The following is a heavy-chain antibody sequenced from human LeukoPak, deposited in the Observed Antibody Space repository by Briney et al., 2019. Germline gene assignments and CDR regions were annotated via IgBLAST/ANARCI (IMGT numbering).Heavy chain of an antibody. V-gene: IGHV4-39*01. Sequence: SQTLSLTCIVSGGSISSSSYYWGWIRQPPGKGLEWIGSIYYSGNTYYNPSLRSRVSISVDTSKNQFSLKLSSVTAADTAVYYCARTPYYYETSDYKDYWGQGTLVTVSS. D-gene: IGHD3-22*01. CDR2: IYYSGNT. CDR3: ARTPYYYETSDYKDY. CDR1: GGSISSSSYY. J-gene: IGHJ4*02.